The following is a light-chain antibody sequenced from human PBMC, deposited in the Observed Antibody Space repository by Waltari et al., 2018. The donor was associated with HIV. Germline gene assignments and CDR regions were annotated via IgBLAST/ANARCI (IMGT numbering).Light chain of an antibody. J-gene: IGLJ3*02. Sequence: QSALTQPASVSGSPGQSITISCTGTSSDVGSYNLVSWYQQHPGKAPKLMIYEVSKRPSGVSNRFSGSRSCNTASLTISGLQAEDEADYYCCSYAGSSTFNWVFGGGTKLTVL. V-gene: IGLV2-23*02. CDR3: CSYAGSSTFNWV. CDR1: SSDVGSYNL. CDR2: EVS.